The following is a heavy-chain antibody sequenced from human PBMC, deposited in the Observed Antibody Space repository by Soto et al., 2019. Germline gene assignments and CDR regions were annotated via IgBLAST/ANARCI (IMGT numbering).Heavy chain of an antibody. CDR2: IYYSGST. CDR3: ARAIVVTIGGMDV. D-gene: IGHD5-12*01. V-gene: IGHV4-30-4*01. J-gene: IGHJ6*02. CDR1: GGSISSADYY. Sequence: SETLSLTCTVSGGSISSADYYWSWVRQPPGKGLEWIGYIYYSGSTFFNPSLKSRVTISKDTSRNQFSLRLNSVTPADTAVYYCARAIVVTIGGMDVWGQGTTVTVSS.